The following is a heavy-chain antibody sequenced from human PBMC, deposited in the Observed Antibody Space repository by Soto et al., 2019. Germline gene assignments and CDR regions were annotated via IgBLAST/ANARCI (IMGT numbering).Heavy chain of an antibody. CDR1: GFTFSSYS. CDR3: ARQVLWSRYFDY. D-gene: IGHD2-15*01. CDR2: ISSSSSTI. Sequence: GGSLRLSCAASGFTFSSYSMNWVRQATGKGLEWVSYISSSSSTIYYADSVKGRFTISRDNAKNSLYLQMNSLRDEDTAVYYYARQVLWSRYFDYWGQGTLVTVSS. V-gene: IGHV3-48*02. J-gene: IGHJ4*02.